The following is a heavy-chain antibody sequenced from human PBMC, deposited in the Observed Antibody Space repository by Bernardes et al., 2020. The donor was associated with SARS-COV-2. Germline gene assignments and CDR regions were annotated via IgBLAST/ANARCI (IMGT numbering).Heavy chain of an antibody. CDR1: GFTFGEYA. D-gene: IGHD3-3*01. Sequence: GSLRLSCTASGFTFGEYAMSWFRQAPGKGLEWVSFIRSKDFGGTTEYAASVKGRFTIPRDDSKSIVYLQMNSLKTEDTAVYYCTRSPYYDNSAYYDFWSGYPDYWCQETLVTVSS. J-gene: IGHJ4*02. CDR3: TRSPYYDNSAYYDFWSGYPDY. CDR2: IRSKDFGGTT. V-gene: IGHV3-49*03.